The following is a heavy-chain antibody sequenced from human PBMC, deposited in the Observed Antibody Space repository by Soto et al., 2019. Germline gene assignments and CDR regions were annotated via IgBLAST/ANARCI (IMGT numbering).Heavy chain of an antibody. J-gene: IGHJ5*02. D-gene: IGHD3-10*01. CDR1: GFIFSDFY. CDR3: VRDRDRGWFDP. CDR2: ISSDGSAT. V-gene: IGHV3-11*01. Sequence: QLVESGGGLVKPGGSLRLSCTASGFIFSDFYMAWIRQAPGKGLEWVSYISSDGSATYKDYVKGRFTVSRENAEDTVYLHMNRLRDEDTAVYYCVRDRDRGWFDPGGECTLVTVSS.